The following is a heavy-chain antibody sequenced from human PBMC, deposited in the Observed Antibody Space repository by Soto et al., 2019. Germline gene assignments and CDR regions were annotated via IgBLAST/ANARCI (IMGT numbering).Heavy chain of an antibody. Sequence: ASVKVSCKASGYTFTSYDINWVRQATGQGREWMGWMNPNSGNTGYAQKFQGRVTMTRNTSISTAYMELSSLRSEDTAVYYCARGSWAGYFSAKGDHYGMYVWGQGTTVPVSS. CDR2: MNPNSGNT. CDR3: ARGSWAGYFSAKGDHYGMYV. D-gene: IGHD3-16*01. V-gene: IGHV1-8*01. J-gene: IGHJ6*02. CDR1: GYTFTSYD.